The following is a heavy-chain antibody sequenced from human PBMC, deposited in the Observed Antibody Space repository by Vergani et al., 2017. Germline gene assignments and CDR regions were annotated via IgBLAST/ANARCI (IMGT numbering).Heavy chain of an antibody. D-gene: IGHD2-15*01. CDR2: FDPEDGET. V-gene: IGHV1-24*01. J-gene: IGHJ5*02. Sequence: QVQLVQSGAEVKKPGASVKVSCKVSGYTLTELSMHWVRQAPGKGLEWMGGFDPEDGETIYAQKFQGRVTMTEDKSTDKAYMELSSVTAADSAVYYCARGRWEGPYRGFDIVVVVAARGSFDPWGQGTLVTVSS. CDR3: ARGRWEGPYRGFDIVVVVAARGSFDP. CDR1: GYTLTELS.